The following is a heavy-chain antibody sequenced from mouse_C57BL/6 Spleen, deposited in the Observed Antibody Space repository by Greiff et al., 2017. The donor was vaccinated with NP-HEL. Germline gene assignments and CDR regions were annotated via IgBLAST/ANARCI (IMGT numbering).Heavy chain of an antibody. CDR2: ISSGGDYI. J-gene: IGHJ1*03. V-gene: IGHV5-9-1*02. D-gene: IGHD1-1*01. CDR3: TRDSPSYGSSPAV. Sequence: EVKLVESGEGLVKPGGSLKLSCAASGFTFSSYAMSWVRQTPEKRLEWVAYISSGGDYIYYADTVKGRFPISRDNARNTLYLQMSSLKSEDTAMYYCTRDSPSYGSSPAVWGTGTTVTVSS. CDR1: GFTFSSYA.